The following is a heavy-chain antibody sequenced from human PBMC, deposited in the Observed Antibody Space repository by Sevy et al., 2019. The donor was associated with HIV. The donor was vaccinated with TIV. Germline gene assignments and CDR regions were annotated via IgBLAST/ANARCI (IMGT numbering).Heavy chain of an antibody. J-gene: IGHJ4*02. CDR1: ADTFTNNY. CDR2: LDPSAGNA. V-gene: IGHV1-46*01. CDR3: VRADPAQHFDS. Sequence: ASVKVSCKASADTFTNNYMHWVRQAPGQGLEWMGILDPSAGNASYAQRFQGRITMTRDTSTNTLYMDLNSLRSEDTAVYYCVRADPAQHFDSWGQRTLVTVSS.